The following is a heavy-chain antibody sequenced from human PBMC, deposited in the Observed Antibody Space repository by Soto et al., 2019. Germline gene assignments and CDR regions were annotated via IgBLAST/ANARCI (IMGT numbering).Heavy chain of an antibody. V-gene: IGHV3-33*01. CDR2: IWHDGSNK. CDR3: ARGCMDYFYYMDV. J-gene: IGHJ6*03. Sequence: QVQLVESGGGVVQPGRSLRLSCAASGFSFTGHGMHWVRQAPGKGLEWLAMIWHDGSNKNYAQSVQGRFTISRDNSKSTLYIQMNSLRDDDTAVYHCARGCMDYFYYMDVWGKGTAVTVSS. CDR1: GFSFTGHG. D-gene: IGHD2-8*01.